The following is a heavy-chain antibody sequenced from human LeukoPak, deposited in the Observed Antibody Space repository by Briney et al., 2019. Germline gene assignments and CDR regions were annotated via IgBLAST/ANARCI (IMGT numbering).Heavy chain of an antibody. D-gene: IGHD3-16*01. CDR2: MNPNSGNT. CDR1: GYTFTSSD. J-gene: IGHJ6*02. CDR3: ARSLDYYYGMDV. V-gene: IGHV1-8*01. Sequence: GASVKVSCKASGYTFTSSDFNWVRQATGQGLEWMGWMNPNSGNTGYAQKFQGRVTMTRNTSISTAYMELSSLRSEDTAVYYCARSLDYYYGMDVWGQGTTVTVSS.